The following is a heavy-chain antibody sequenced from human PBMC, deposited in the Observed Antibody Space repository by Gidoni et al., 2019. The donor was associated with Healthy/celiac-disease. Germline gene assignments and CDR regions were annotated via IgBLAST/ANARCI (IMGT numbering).Heavy chain of an antibody. CDR1: GFTFSSYA. Sequence: QLQLVESGGGVVQPGRSLRLSCAASGFTFSSYAMHWVRQAPGKGLEWVAVISYDGSNKYYAESVKGRFTISRDNSKNTLYLQRNSLRAEDTAVYYCARELTMVQGVIISDAFDIWGQGTMVTVSS. CDR2: ISYDGSNK. V-gene: IGHV3-30-3*01. J-gene: IGHJ3*02. D-gene: IGHD3-10*01. CDR3: ARELTMVQGVIISDAFDI.